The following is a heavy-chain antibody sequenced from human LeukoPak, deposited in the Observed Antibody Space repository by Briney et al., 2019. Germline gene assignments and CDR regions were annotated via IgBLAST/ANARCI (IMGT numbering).Heavy chain of an antibody. D-gene: IGHD5-24*01. CDR3: ARGGWLRRAFFQD. J-gene: IGHJ1*01. CDR1: GDSIKTYF. V-gene: IGHV4-59*01. Sequence: KPSETLSLTCNASGDSIKTYFCSWIRQPPGKGQERLGYISHSGSTNYNPSLKSRVTLSMDTSKNQFSLSLTSVTAADTAVYYCARGGWLRRAFFQDWGQGTLVTVSS. CDR2: ISHSGST.